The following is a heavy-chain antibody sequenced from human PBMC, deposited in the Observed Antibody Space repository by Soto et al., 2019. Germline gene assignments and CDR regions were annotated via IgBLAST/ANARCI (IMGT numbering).Heavy chain of an antibody. CDR2: ISYDGSNK. CDR3: AKLGVAVAAADDAFDI. Sequence: PGGSLRLSCAASGFTFSSYGMHWVRQAPGKGLEWVAVISYDGSNKYYADSVKGRFTISRDNSKNTLYLQMNSLRAEDTAVYYCAKLGVAVAAADDAFDIWGQGTMVTVSS. CDR1: GFTFSSYG. D-gene: IGHD6-13*01. J-gene: IGHJ3*02. V-gene: IGHV3-30*18.